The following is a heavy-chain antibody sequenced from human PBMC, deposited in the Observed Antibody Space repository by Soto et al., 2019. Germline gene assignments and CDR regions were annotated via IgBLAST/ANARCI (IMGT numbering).Heavy chain of an antibody. J-gene: IGHJ6*02. CDR1: GFLFHTYS. D-gene: IGHD7-27*01. CDR2: ISSSSRTT. CDR3: ARNSNSYYYNGLAV. V-gene: IGHV3-48*02. Sequence: PGGSLRLSCAASGFLFHTYSMNWVRQAPGKGLEWVSYISSSSRTTYYADSVKGRFTISRDNAKNSLYLQINSLRDDDTAVYYCARNSNSYYYNGLAVWGQGTTVTVSS.